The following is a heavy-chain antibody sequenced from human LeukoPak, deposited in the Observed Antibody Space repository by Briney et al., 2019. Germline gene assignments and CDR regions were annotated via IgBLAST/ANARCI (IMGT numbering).Heavy chain of an antibody. D-gene: IGHD5-18*01. CDR2: ISSSGSTI. CDR3: ARVAGDTAIGVDY. J-gene: IGHJ4*02. V-gene: IGHV3-48*03. CDR1: GFTFSSYE. Sequence: GGSLRLSCAASGFTFSSYEMNWVRQAPGKGLEGGSYISSSGSTIYYADSVKGRFTISRDNAKNSLYLQMTSLRAEDTAVYYCARVAGDTAIGVDYWGQGTLVTVSS.